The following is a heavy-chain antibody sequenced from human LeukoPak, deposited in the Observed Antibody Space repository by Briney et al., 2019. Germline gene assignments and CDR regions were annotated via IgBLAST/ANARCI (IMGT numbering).Heavy chain of an antibody. CDR2: ISYDGSNK. D-gene: IGHD4/OR15-4a*01. Sequence: GGSLRLSCAASGFTFSGYPIHWVRQAPGKGLEWVAVISYDGSNKYYADSVKGRFTISRDNSKNTLYLQMNSLRAEDTAVYYCARGQVVGAGAKNAFDIWGQGTMVTVSS. CDR3: ARGQVVGAGAKNAFDI. V-gene: IGHV3-30-3*01. CDR1: GFTFSGYP. J-gene: IGHJ3*02.